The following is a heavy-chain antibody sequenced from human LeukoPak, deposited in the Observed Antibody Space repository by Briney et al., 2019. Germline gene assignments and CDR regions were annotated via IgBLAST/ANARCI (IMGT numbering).Heavy chain of an antibody. J-gene: IGHJ5*02. CDR3: ARGSGGYYNWFDP. CDR1: GFTFSRHG. V-gene: IGHV3-33*08. CDR2: IWYDGSDK. D-gene: IGHD3-10*01. Sequence: PGRSLRLSCAPSGFTFSRHGMHWVRQAPGKGLEWVAVIWYDGSDKYYADSVKGRFTISRDNSKNTLYLQMSSLRAEDTAVYYCARGSGGYYNWFDPWGQGTLVIVSS.